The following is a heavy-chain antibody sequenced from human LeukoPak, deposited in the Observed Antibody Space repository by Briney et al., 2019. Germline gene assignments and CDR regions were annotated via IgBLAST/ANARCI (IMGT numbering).Heavy chain of an antibody. CDR1: GFTFSDYY. V-gene: IGHV3-11*01. D-gene: IGHD6-19*01. CDR2: ISSSGSTI. CDR3: ARLAVAGNYYYYYMDV. Sequence: GSLRLSCAASGFTFSDYYMSWIRPAPGRGLEWVSYISSSGSTIYYADSVKGRFTISRDNAKNSLYLQMNSLRAEDTAVYYCARLAVAGNYYYYYMDVWGKGTMVTVSS. J-gene: IGHJ6*03.